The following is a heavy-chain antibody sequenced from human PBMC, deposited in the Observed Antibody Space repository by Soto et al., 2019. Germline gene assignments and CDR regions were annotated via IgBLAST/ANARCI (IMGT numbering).Heavy chain of an antibody. CDR3: ARRERVKQRGSGWYFDY. Sequence: QVQLQESGPGLVKPSETLSLTCTVSGGSISSYYWSWIRQPPGKGLEWIGYIYYSGSTNYNPSLKSRVTISVDTSKNQFSMKLSSVTAADTAGYYCARRERVKQRGSGWYFDYWGQGTLVTVSS. CDR2: IYYSGST. V-gene: IGHV4-59*01. CDR1: GGSISSYY. J-gene: IGHJ4*02. D-gene: IGHD6-19*01.